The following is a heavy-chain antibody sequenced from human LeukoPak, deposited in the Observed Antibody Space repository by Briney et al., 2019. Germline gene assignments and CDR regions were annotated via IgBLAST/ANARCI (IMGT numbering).Heavy chain of an antibody. Sequence: SETLSLTCAVSGGSISSSNWWSWVRQSPEKGLEWIGEIYHSGSTNYNPSLKSRVTISVDKSKNQFSLKLSSVTAADTAVYYCARDRTPFSRLYDSREFPYYFDYWGQGTLVTVSS. V-gene: IGHV4-4*02. CDR1: GGSISSSNW. J-gene: IGHJ4*02. D-gene: IGHD3-22*01. CDR3: ARDRTPFSRLYDSREFPYYFDY. CDR2: IYHSGST.